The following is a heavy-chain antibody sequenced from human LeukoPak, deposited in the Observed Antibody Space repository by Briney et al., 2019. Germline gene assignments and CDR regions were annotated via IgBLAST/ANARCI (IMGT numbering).Heavy chain of an antibody. CDR3: ARGHWGLDP. V-gene: IGHV3-7*03. J-gene: IGHJ5*02. Sequence: PGGSLRLSCAASGYRFSPYWMSWVRQTPGKGLEWVASISDGGRATYYGDSVRGRFTISRDDARNSLFLQMNGLRADDTAVYYCARGHWGLDPWGQGTLVIVSS. CDR2: ISDGGRAT. D-gene: IGHD7-27*01. CDR1: GYRFSPYW.